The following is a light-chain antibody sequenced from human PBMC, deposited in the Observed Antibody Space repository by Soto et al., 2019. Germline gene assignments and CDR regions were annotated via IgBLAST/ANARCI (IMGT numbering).Light chain of an antibody. V-gene: IGKV3-15*01. CDR2: DTS. Sequence: EIVMTQSPATLSVSPGERATLSCRASQSIRSNLAWYQRKPGQAPRLLIYDTSTRATGIAARFSGSGSGTEFTLTISSLQSEDFAVYYCQQYNNWWAFGQGTKVEIK. CDR1: QSIRSN. J-gene: IGKJ1*01. CDR3: QQYNNWWA.